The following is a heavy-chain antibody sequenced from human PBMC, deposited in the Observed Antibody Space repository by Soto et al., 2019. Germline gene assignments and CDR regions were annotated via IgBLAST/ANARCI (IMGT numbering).Heavy chain of an antibody. Sequence: QITLKESGPTLVKPTQTLTLTCTFSGFSLSTSGVGVGWIRQPPGKDLEWLALIYWDDDKRYSPSLKSSLTITKETSKYQVVLTMSNMDPVDTATYYCAHRRGGSGSYFENHWGQGTLVTVSA. V-gene: IGHV2-5*02. CDR1: GFSLSTSGVG. J-gene: IGHJ4*02. D-gene: IGHD1-26*01. CDR3: AHRRGGSGSYFENH. CDR2: IYWDDDK.